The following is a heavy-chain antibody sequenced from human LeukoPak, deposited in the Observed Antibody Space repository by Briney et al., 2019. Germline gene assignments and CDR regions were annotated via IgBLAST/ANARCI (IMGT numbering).Heavy chain of an antibody. D-gene: IGHD6-13*01. J-gene: IGHJ4*02. Sequence: GGSLRLSCAASGFTFSSYAMSWVRQAPGKGLEWVSAISSDRRSTYYADSVKGRFTISRDNSKNTLYLQMNSLRAEDTAVYYCAKVKSGIAAAGTYDYWGQGTLVTVSS. CDR1: GFTFSSYA. V-gene: IGHV3-23*01. CDR3: AKVKSGIAAAGTYDY. CDR2: ISSDRRST.